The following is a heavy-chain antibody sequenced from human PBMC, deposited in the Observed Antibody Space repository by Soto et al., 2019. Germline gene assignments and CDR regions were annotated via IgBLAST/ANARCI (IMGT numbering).Heavy chain of an antibody. D-gene: IGHD5-18*01. V-gene: IGHV3-53*01. J-gene: IGHJ6*02. CDR2: IYSGGNT. Sequence: QPGGSLRLSCAASGFSVSSNYMSWVRQAPGKGLEWVSVIYSGGNTHYADSVKGRFTISRDNSKNTLYLQMNSLRAEDTAVYYCARDSTWIPYYHYGMDVWGQGTTVTV. CDR3: ARDSTWIPYYHYGMDV. CDR1: GFSVSSNY.